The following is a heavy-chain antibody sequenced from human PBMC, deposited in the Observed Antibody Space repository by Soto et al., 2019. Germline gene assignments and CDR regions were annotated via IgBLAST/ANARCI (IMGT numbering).Heavy chain of an antibody. CDR2: IYYSGST. D-gene: IGHD3-10*01. CDR3: ARQKPLSGLWGSGSSNWFDP. J-gene: IGHJ5*02. Sequence: QLQLQESGPGLVKPSETLSLTCTVSGGSISSSSYYWSWIRQPPGKGLEWIGSIYYSGSTYYNPSPKSRVPISVDTSKNQFSLKLSSVPAADTAVYYCARQKPLSGLWGSGSSNWFDPWGQGTLVTVSS. V-gene: IGHV4-39*01. CDR1: GGSISSSSYY.